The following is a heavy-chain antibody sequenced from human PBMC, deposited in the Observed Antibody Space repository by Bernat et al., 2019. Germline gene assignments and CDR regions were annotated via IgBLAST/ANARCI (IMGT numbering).Heavy chain of an antibody. J-gene: IGHJ6*02. CDR1: GFTFSSYA. V-gene: IGHV3-23*01. CDR3: AKRHYGDYSAHGMDV. D-gene: IGHD4-17*01. Sequence: EVQLLEAGGGLVQPGGSLRLSCAASGFTFSSYAMSWVRQAPGKGLEWVSAISGSGGSTYYADSVKGRFTISRDNSKNTLYLQMNSLRAEDTAVYYCAKRHYGDYSAHGMDVWGQGTTVTVSS. CDR2: ISGSGGST.